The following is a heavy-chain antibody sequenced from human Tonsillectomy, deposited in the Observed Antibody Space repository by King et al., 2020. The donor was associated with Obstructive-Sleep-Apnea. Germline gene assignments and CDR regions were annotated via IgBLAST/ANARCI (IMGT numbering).Heavy chain of an antibody. J-gene: IGHJ4*02. D-gene: IGHD3-22*01. CDR3: ASSSMIVVEPLDY. Sequence: QLVQSGAEVKKPGASVKVSCKASGYTFTSYYMHWVRQAPGQGLEWMGIINPSGGNTSYAQKFQGRVTMTRDTSTRTVYMELSSLRSEDTAVYYCASSSMIVVEPLDYWGQGTLVTVSS. CDR2: INPSGGNT. CDR1: GYTFTSYY. V-gene: IGHV1-46*01.